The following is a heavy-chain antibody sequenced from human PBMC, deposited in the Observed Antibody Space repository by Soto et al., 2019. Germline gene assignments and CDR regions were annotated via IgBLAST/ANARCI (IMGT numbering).Heavy chain of an antibody. CDR2: ISYDGSNK. CDR1: GFTFSSYG. Sequence: QVQLVESGGGVVQPGRSLRLSCAASGFTFSSYGMHWVRQAPGKGLEWVAVISYDGSNKYYADSVKGRFTISRDNSKNTRYLQMNSLRAEDTAAYYCAKECTSSGGPTQDLACWGQGTLVTVSS. CDR3: AKECTSSGGPTQDLAC. J-gene: IGHJ4*02. V-gene: IGHV3-30*18. D-gene: IGHD6-25*01.